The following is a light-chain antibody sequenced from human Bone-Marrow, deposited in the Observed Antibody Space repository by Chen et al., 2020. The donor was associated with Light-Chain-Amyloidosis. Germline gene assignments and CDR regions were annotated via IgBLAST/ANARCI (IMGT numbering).Light chain of an antibody. J-gene: IGLJ2*01. Sequence: SYELTPPPSVSVAPGQTARISCSGDDLPKNYAYWYQQNPGQAPVLVIHRDTERPSGISERVSGSSSETTATLTISGVQAEDEADYHCQSADSSGTYEVIFGGGTKLTVL. CDR3: QSADSSGTYEVI. V-gene: IGLV3-25*03. CDR1: DLPKNY. CDR2: RDT.